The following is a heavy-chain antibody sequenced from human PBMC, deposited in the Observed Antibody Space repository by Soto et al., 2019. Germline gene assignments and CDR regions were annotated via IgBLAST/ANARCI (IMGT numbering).Heavy chain of an antibody. V-gene: IGHV4-59*01. D-gene: IGHD3-22*01. CDR2: IYYSGRT. CDR3: ARATYYYDSSGYLYYFDY. J-gene: IGHJ4*02. CDR1: GGSISSYY. Sequence: QVQLQESGPGLVKPSETLSLTCTVSGGSISSYYWSWIRQPPGKGLEWIGYIYYSGRTNYNPSLKSRVTISVDTSKNQFSLKLSSLTAADTAVYYCARATYYYDSSGYLYYFDYWGQGTLVTVSS.